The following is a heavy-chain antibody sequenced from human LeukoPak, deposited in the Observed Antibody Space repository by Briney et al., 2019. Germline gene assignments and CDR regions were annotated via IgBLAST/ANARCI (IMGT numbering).Heavy chain of an antibody. J-gene: IGHJ3*02. CDR2: VYYTGST. Sequence: PSETLSLTCTVSGYSISSGYYWGWIRQPPGKGLEWIGYVYYTGSTNYNPSLKSRVTISVDTSKNQFSLKLTSVTATDTAVYFCARGPLGDLFSDAFDIWGQGTKVTVSS. D-gene: IGHD3-10*01. CDR3: ARGPLGDLFSDAFDI. CDR1: GYSISSGYY. V-gene: IGHV4-61*01.